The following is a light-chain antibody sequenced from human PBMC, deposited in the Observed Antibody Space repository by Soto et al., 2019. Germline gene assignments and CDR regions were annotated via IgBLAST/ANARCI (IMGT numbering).Light chain of an antibody. J-gene: IGKJ5*01. V-gene: IGKV3D-20*02. CDR3: QQRDTWPPIT. Sequence: EIVLTQSPDTLSLSPGERATLSCRASQSISSTHLVWYQQKPGQAPSLLIFGASSRATGIPDRFSGSWSGTDFTLTISSLEPEDSAIYYCQQRDTWPPITFGQGTRLEIK. CDR1: QSISSTH. CDR2: GAS.